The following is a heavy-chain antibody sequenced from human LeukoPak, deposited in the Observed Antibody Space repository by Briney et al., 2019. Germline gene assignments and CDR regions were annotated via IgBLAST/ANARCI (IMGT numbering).Heavy chain of an antibody. D-gene: IGHD6-19*01. Sequence: GGSLRLSCAASGFTFSDYTMNWVRQAPGKGLEWVSSIGSVTTYIYYADSVKGRFTISRDNAKNSLSLQMNSLRAQDTAVYYCARAIAVAGPYYFDYWGQGTLVTVSS. J-gene: IGHJ4*02. CDR1: GFTFSDYT. CDR2: IGSVTTYI. V-gene: IGHV3-21*01. CDR3: ARAIAVAGPYYFDY.